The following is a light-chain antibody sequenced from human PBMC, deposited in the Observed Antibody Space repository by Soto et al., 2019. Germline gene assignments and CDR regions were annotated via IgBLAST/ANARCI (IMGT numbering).Light chain of an antibody. J-gene: IGKJ2*01. CDR1: QSVSRSY. V-gene: IGKV3-20*01. CDR3: QQYGSSTYT. CDR2: GAS. Sequence: EIVLTQSPGTVSLSPGERATLSCRASQSVSRSYLAWYQLKPGQATRLLIYGASSRATGIPDRFSGSGSGTDFTLTISRLEPEDFAVYYCQQYGSSTYTFGQGTKLEIK.